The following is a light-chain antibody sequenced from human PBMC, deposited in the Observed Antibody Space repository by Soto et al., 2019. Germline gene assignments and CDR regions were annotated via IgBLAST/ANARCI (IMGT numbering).Light chain of an antibody. CDR2: DAS. V-gene: IGKV3-11*01. J-gene: IGKJ1*01. CDR1: QSVSSY. CDR3: QQRSNWPIT. Sequence: EIVMTQSPATLSVSPGERTTLSFRASQSVSSYLAWYQQKPGQAPRLLIYDASNRATGIPARFSGSGSGTDFTLTISSLEPEDFAVYYCQQRSNWPITCGQGTKVDIK.